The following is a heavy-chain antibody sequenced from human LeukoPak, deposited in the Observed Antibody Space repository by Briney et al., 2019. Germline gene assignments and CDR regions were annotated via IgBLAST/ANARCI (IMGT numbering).Heavy chain of an antibody. D-gene: IGHD4-17*01. CDR3: GKDPDGDYVGAFDF. CDR2: IRGTGGTT. J-gene: IGHJ3*01. CDR1: GFTFSDYA. Sequence: GGSLRLSCAASGFTFSDYALIWVRQAPGKWLEWISAIRGTGGTTYYADSVKGRCTISRDNSRNTVYLQMNSLRAEDTALYFCGKDPDGDYVGAFDFWGPGTMVIVSS. V-gene: IGHV3-23*01.